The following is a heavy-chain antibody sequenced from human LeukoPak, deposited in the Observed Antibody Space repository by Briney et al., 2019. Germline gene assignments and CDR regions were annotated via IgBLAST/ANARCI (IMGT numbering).Heavy chain of an antibody. CDR2: ISGSGGST. J-gene: IGHJ3*02. D-gene: IGHD2-21*02. CDR3: ASWGVGTSTFDACDI. Sequence: PGGSLRLSCAASGFTFSSYAMSWVRQAPGKGLEWVSAISGSGGSTYYADSVKGRFTISRDNSKNTLYLQMNSLRAEDTAVYYCASWGVGTSTFDACDIWGQGTMVTVSS. V-gene: IGHV3-23*01. CDR1: GFTFSSYA.